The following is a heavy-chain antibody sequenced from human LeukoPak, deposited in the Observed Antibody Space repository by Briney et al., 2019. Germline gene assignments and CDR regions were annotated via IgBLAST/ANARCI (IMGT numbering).Heavy chain of an antibody. D-gene: IGHD3-16*01. CDR3: AKAFPGLRVWGSYSDAFDI. Sequence: PGGSLRLSCAASGFTFSSYAMSWVRQAPGKGLEWVSAISGSGGSTYYADSVKGRFTISRDNSKNTLYLQMNSLRAEDTAVYYCAKAFPGLRVWGSYSDAFDIWGQGTMVTVSS. CDR1: GFTFSSYA. V-gene: IGHV3-23*01. CDR2: ISGSGGST. J-gene: IGHJ3*02.